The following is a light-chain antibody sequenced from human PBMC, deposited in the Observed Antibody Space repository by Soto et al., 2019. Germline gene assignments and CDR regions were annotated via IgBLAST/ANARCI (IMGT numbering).Light chain of an antibody. Sequence: QSVLTQPPSASGTPGQRVTISCSGSSSNIGSNTVNWYQQLPGTAPKLLIYTINQRPSGVPDRFSGSRSGTSASLAISGLQSADEAHYYCAAWDDSLNGVVFGGGTQLTVL. V-gene: IGLV1-44*01. CDR1: SSNIGSNT. CDR3: AAWDDSLNGVV. J-gene: IGLJ3*02. CDR2: TIN.